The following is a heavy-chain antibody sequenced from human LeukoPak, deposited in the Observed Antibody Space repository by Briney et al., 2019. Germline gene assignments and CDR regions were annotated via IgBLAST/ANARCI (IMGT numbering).Heavy chain of an antibody. D-gene: IGHD4-17*01. CDR3: ARADYGDYKDYYFDY. V-gene: IGHV4-59*01. Sequence: SETLSLTCTVSGPSIRANYSGWIRRPPGKGLEWIAYINYSGNTDYNPSLKSRVTISVDTSKNQFSLKLSSVTAADTAVYYCARADYGDYKDYYFDYWGQGTLVTVSS. CDR2: INYSGNT. J-gene: IGHJ4*02. CDR1: GPSIRANY.